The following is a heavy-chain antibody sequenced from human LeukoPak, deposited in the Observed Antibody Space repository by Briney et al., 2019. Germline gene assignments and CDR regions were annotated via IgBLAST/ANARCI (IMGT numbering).Heavy chain of an antibody. CDR2: IYYTGTT. CDR3: ARARYSHNWVPTIDY. CDR1: GGSISSFY. D-gene: IGHD1-1*01. J-gene: IGHJ4*02. Sequence: SETLSLTCTVSGGSISSFYGSWIRQTPGNRLQWIGNIYYTGTTDYNPSLKSRVTLSVDTSKSQFSLKLSPVTTADTAVYFCARARYSHNWVPTIDYWGQGALVTVSS. V-gene: IGHV4-59*01.